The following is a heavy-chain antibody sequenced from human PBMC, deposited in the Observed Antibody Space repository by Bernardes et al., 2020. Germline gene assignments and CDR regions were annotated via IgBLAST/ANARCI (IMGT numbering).Heavy chain of an antibody. Sequence: ASVKVSCKASGYTFNRYHINWVRQAPGQGLEWMGRVSGYNGDTKYAQKFQGRVTLTTDTSTSTAYMELRSLTSDDTAVYDCARGTPSSSALGGFDPWGQGTLVTVSS. CDR3: ARGTPSSSALGGFDP. V-gene: IGHV1-18*01. J-gene: IGHJ5*02. D-gene: IGHD3-16*01. CDR2: VSGYNGDT. CDR1: GYTFNRYH.